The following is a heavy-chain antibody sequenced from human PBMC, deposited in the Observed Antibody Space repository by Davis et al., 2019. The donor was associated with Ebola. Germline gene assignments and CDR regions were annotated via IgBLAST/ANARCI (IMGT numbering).Heavy chain of an antibody. Sequence: MPSETLSLTCAVYGGSFRGYYWSWIRQPPGKGLEWIGEFNHSGSTNYNPSLKSRVTISVDTSKNQFSLKLSSVTAADTAVYYCAIKGYCSSTSCYKVVGGNWFDPWGQGTLVTVSS. V-gene: IGHV4-34*01. D-gene: IGHD2-2*02. CDR2: FNHSGST. CDR3: AIKGYCSSTSCYKVVGGNWFDP. CDR1: GGSFRGYY. J-gene: IGHJ5*02.